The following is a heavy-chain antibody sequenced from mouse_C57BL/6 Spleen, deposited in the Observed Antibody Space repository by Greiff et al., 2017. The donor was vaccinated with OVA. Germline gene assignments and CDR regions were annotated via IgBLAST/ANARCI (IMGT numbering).Heavy chain of an antibody. CDR3: AIPIPIYYGFPDY. CDR1: GYTFTSYW. V-gene: IGHV1-74*01. CDR2: IHPSDSDT. Sequence: QVQLQQPGAELVKPGASVKVSCKASGYTFTSYWMHWVNQRPGQGLEWIGRIHPSDSDTNYNQKFKGKATLTVDKSASTAYMQLSSLTSEDSAVYYCAIPIPIYYGFPDYWGQGTTLTVSS. J-gene: IGHJ2*01. D-gene: IGHD2-2*01.